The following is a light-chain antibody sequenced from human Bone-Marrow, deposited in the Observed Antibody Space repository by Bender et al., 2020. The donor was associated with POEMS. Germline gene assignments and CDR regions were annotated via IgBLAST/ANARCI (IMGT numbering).Light chain of an antibody. J-gene: IGLJ1*01. V-gene: IGLV2-14*01. CDR3: SSYTTSSTYV. CDR2: DVD. CDR1: RIDVGAYHF. Sequence: QSALTQPASVSGSPGQSITISCTGTRIDVGAYHFVSWYQQYPGKVPKLIIYDVDNRPSGVSDRFSGSKSANTASLTIAGLQAEDEADYYCSSYTTSSTYVFGTGTKVTVL.